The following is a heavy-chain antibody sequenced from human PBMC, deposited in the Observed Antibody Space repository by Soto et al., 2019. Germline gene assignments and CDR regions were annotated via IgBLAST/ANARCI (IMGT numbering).Heavy chain of an antibody. J-gene: IGHJ4*02. Sequence: LETLSLTSTVSGGSISSSSYYWGWIRQPPRKGLEWIGSIYYSGSTYYNPSLKSRVTISVDTSKNQFSLKLSSVTAADTAVYYCARHRLLTPPVYWGQGTLVTVSS. V-gene: IGHV4-39*01. CDR3: ARHRLLTPPVY. CDR2: IYYSGST. CDR1: GGSISSSSYY. D-gene: IGHD1-26*01.